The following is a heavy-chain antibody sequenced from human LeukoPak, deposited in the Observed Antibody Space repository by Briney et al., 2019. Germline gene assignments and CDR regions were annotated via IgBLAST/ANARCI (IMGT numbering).Heavy chain of an antibody. V-gene: IGHV3-20*04. CDR1: GFTFSMFA. J-gene: IGHJ2*01. CDR2: INWNGGST. D-gene: IGHD4-17*01. CDR3: ARDQLSYGAPGWYFDL. Sequence: GGSLRLSCAASGFTFSMFAMSWVRQAPGKGLEWVSGINWNGGSTGYADSVKGRFTISRDNAKNSLYPQMNSLRAEDTALYYCARDQLSYGAPGWYFDLWGRGTLVTVSS.